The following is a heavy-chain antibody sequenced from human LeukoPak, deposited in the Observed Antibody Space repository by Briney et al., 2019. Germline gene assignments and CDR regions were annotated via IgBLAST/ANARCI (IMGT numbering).Heavy chain of an antibody. CDR2: SSGSGGTT. J-gene: IGHJ4*02. CDR1: GFTFSSYD. Sequence: GRSLRLSRAASGFTFSSYDMSWVRRPPGKGLVGGSGSSGSGGTTYQAESEKGRFTISRDNSKNTQYLQMNSLRAEDTAVYYCARHRTWELLNYFDYWGQGTLVTVSS. D-gene: IGHD1-26*01. CDR3: ARHRTWELLNYFDY. V-gene: IGHV3-23*01.